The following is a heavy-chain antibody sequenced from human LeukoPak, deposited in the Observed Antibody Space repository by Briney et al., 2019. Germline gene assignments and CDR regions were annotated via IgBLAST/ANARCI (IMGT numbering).Heavy chain of an antibody. CDR3: ARLREIPVFGVVTKSTSYFDY. J-gene: IGHJ4*02. V-gene: IGHV3-23*01. D-gene: IGHD3-3*01. CDR2: ISGSGGST. CDR1: GGSISSSN. Sequence: ETLSLTCAVSGGSISSSNWWSWVRPPPGKGLEWVSAISGSGGSTYYADSVKGRFTISRDNAKNSLYLQMNSLRAEDTAVYYCARLREIPVFGVVTKSTSYFDYWGQGTLVTVSS.